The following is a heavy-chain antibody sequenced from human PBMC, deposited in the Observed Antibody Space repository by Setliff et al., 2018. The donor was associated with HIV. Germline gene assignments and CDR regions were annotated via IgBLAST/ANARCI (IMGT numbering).Heavy chain of an antibody. V-gene: IGHV7-4-1*02. D-gene: IGHD2-15*01. Sequence: ASVKVSCKVSGYRFSNNALTWVRQAPGQGLERLGWINTDTGDATYAQGFKGRFVFSLDTSVSTAYLQISSLKAEDTAVYYCAREVVVAGVHYYNMDVWGKGTTVTVSS. CDR3: AREVVVAGVHYYNMDV. CDR1: GYRFSNNA. CDR2: INTDTGDA. J-gene: IGHJ6*03.